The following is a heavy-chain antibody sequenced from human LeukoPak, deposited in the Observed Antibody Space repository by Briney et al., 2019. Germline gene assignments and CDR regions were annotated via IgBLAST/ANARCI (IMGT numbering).Heavy chain of an antibody. CDR2: IIPIFGTA. CDR3: ARETGDTDDYYFDY. V-gene: IGHV1-69*01. D-gene: IGHD2-21*02. Sequence: SVKVSCKASGGTFSSYAISWVRQAPGQGLEWMGGIIPIFGTANYAQKFQGRVTITADESTSTAYLELSSLRSEDTAVYYCARETGDTDDYYFDYWGQGTLVTVSS. J-gene: IGHJ4*02. CDR1: GGTFSSYA.